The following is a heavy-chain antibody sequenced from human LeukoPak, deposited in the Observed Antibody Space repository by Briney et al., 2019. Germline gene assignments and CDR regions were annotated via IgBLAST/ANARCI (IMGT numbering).Heavy chain of an antibody. CDR3: AKVHSPNAYYDFWSGYYDY. CDR2: ISDSGGST. V-gene: IGHV3-23*01. CDR1: GFTFSSYA. Sequence: AESLTLTCAASGFTFSSYAMSWVRQPPGKGLEWISAISDSGGSTYYADSVKGRFTISRDNSKNTLYLQMNSLRAENTAVYYCAKVHSPNAYYDFWSGYYDYWGQGTLVTVSS. D-gene: IGHD3-3*01. J-gene: IGHJ4*02.